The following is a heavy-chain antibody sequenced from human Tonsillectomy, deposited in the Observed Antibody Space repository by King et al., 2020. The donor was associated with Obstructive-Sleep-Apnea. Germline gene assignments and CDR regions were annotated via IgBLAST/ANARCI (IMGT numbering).Heavy chain of an antibody. J-gene: IGHJ4*02. CDR3: ARIQIAAAFFHLDY. Sequence: QLVQSGGGVVQPGRSLRLSCAASGFTFSSYAMHWVRQAPGKGLEWVAVISYDGSNKYYADSVKGRFTISRDNSKNTLYLQMNSLRAEDTAVYYCARIQIAAAFFHLDYWGQGTLVTVSS. CDR1: GFTFSSYA. V-gene: IGHV3-30*04. CDR2: ISYDGSNK. D-gene: IGHD6-13*01.